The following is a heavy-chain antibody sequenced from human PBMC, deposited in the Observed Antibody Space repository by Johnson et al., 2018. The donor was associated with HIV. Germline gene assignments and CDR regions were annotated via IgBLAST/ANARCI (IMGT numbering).Heavy chain of an antibody. CDR2: LSYDGSKE. D-gene: IGHD1-26*01. J-gene: IGHJ3*01. V-gene: IGHV3-30-3*01. Sequence: QVQLVESGGGVVQPGRSLRLSCAVSGFTFRTYAMHWVRQAPGKGLEWVAVLSYDGSKEYYVDSVKGRFTISRDNSKNTLFLQMDSLRADDTAVYYCAREGVSGSYYDAFDLWGQGTMVTVSS. CDR3: AREGVSGSYYDAFDL. CDR1: GFTFRTYA.